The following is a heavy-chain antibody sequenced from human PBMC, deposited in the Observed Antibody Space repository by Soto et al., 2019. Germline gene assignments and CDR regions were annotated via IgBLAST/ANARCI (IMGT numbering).Heavy chain of an antibody. CDR1: GFTFSSYG. J-gene: IGHJ4*01. D-gene: IGHD6-13*01. Sequence: PVGSLRLSCAASGFTFSSYGMHWVRQAPGKGLEWVAVISYDGSNKYYADSVKGRFAISRDNSKSTLYLQMNGLRAEDTAVYYCARDLSTGAADYYFDYW. CDR3: ARDLSTGAADYYFDY. CDR2: ISYDGSNK. V-gene: IGHV3-30*03.